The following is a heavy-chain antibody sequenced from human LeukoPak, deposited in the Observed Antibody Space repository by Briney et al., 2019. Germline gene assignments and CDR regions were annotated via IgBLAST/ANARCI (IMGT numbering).Heavy chain of an antibody. V-gene: IGHV3-30*18. D-gene: IGHD3-10*01. CDR2: ISYDGSNK. Sequence: PGGSLRLSCAASGFTFSSYGMHWVRQAPGKGLEWVAVISYDGSNKYYADSVKGRFTISRDNSKNTRYLQMNSPRAEDTAVYYCAKSLGLPSGTNHSGDYWGQGTLVTVSS. CDR1: GFTFSSYG. CDR3: AKSLGLPSGTNHSGDY. J-gene: IGHJ4*02.